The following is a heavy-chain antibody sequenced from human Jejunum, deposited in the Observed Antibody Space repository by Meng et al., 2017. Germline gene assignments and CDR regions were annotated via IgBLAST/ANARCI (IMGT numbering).Heavy chain of an antibody. CDR1: GGSVSSAGYQ. J-gene: IGHJ4*02. Sequence: HGHLPESGPGLVRPSETLSLICSVPGGSVSSAGYQWSWSRQPPGKGLEWIGYASTNYNPSLKSRVTISVDTSKNQFSLRLTSVTAADTAVYYCARDHMGSLDYWGQGILVTVSS. D-gene: IGHD1-26*01. CDR3: ARDHMGSLDY. CDR2: AST. V-gene: IGHV4-61*08.